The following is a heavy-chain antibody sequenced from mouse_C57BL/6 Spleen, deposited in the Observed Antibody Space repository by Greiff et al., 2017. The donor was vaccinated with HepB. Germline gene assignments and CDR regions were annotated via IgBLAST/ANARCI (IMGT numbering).Heavy chain of an antibody. CDR2: IDPSDSYT. V-gene: IGHV1-69*01. J-gene: IGHJ4*01. CDR3: ARGGWDWTIAMDY. D-gene: IGHD4-1*01. Sequence: QVQLQQPGAELVMPGASVKLSCKASGYTFTSYWMHWVKQRPGQGLEWIGEIDPSDSYTNYNQKFKGKSTLTVDKSSSTAYMQLSSLTSEDSAVYDCARGGWDWTIAMDYWGQGTSVTVSA. CDR1: GYTFTSYW.